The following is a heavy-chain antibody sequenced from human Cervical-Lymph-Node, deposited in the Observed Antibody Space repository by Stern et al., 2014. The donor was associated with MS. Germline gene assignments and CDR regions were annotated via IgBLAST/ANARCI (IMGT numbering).Heavy chain of an antibody. Sequence: EVQLVESGGGLVQPGGSLRLSCAASGFTFSGSWMTWGREAPGKGMEWVDNIKDDGIDRYYVDSVNGRFTISRDNAKTSLFLQMNGLRAEDTAVDNCARDRYFGAFDIWGQGTMVTVSS. CDR3: ARDRYFGAFDI. CDR2: IKDDGIDR. V-gene: IGHV3-7*01. CDR1: GFTFSGSW. J-gene: IGHJ3*02. D-gene: IGHD3-10*01.